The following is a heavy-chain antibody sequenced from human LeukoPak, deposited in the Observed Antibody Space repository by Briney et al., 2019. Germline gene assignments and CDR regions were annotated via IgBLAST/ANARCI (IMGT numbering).Heavy chain of an antibody. D-gene: IGHD1-14*01. Sequence: GGSLRLSCAASGFTFSSYAMSWVRQAPGKGLEWVSFISSSSTYIEYTDSVKGRFTISRDNAKKSLYFQMNDLGVEDTAVYYCARDQTFDNRPWVGAFDMWGQGTMVTVSS. CDR1: GFTFSSYA. V-gene: IGHV3-21*01. CDR2: ISSSSTYI. J-gene: IGHJ3*02. CDR3: ARDQTFDNRPWVGAFDM.